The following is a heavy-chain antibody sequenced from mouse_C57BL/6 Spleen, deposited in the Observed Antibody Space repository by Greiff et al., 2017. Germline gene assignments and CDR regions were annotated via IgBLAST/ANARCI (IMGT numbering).Heavy chain of an antibody. CDR2: ISYDGSN. Sequence: DVQLVESGPGLVKPSQSLSLTCSVTGYSITSGYYWNWIRQFPGNKLEWMGYISYDGSNNYNPSLKNRISITRDTSKNQFFLKLNSVTTEDTATYYCARSGYYERYFDVWGTGTTVTVSS. J-gene: IGHJ1*03. CDR1: GYSITSGYY. D-gene: IGHD2-3*01. CDR3: ARSGYYERYFDV. V-gene: IGHV3-6*01.